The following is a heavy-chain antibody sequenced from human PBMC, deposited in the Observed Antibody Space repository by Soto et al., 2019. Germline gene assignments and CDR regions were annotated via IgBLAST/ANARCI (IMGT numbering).Heavy chain of an antibody. CDR1: GFTFSSYA. Sequence: PGGSLRLSCAASGFTFSSYAMHWVRQAPGRGLEWVAVISYDGSNKYYADSVKGRFTISRDNSKNTLYLQMNSLRAEDTAVYYCAREGIAARLSSFMDVWGQGTTVTVSS. V-gene: IGHV3-30-3*01. CDR2: ISYDGSNK. CDR3: AREGIAARLSSFMDV. D-gene: IGHD6-6*01. J-gene: IGHJ6*02.